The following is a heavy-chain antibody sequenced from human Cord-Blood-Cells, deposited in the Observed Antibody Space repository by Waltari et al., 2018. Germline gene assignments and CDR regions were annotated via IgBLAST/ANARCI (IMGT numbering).Heavy chain of an antibody. Sequence: EVQLVESGGGLVQPGGSLRLSCAASGFTFSSYEMNWVRQAPGKGLEWVSYISSSGSTIYYADSVKGRFTISRDNAKNSLYLQMNSLRAEDTAVYYCATAHNPYGDYPFDYYYYGMDVWGQGP. CDR1: GFTFSSYE. CDR3: ATAHNPYGDYPFDYYYYGMDV. CDR2: ISSSGSTI. J-gene: IGHJ6*02. D-gene: IGHD4-17*01. V-gene: IGHV3-48*03.